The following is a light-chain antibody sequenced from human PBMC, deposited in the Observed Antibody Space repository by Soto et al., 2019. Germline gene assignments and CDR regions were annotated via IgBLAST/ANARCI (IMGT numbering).Light chain of an antibody. J-gene: IGKJ4*01. V-gene: IGKV3-20*01. Sequence: EIVMTQSPATLSVSPGERATLSCRASQSVSSNLAWYQQKPGQAPRLLIHGAFNRATGIPDRFSGSGSGTDFTLTISRLEPEDFAVYYCQQYGSFSFGGGTKV. CDR2: GAF. CDR1: QSVSSN. CDR3: QQYGSFS.